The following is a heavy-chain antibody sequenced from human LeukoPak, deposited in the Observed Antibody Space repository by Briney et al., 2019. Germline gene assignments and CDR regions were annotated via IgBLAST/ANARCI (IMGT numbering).Heavy chain of an antibody. CDR1: GGSISSYY. V-gene: IGHV4-59*01. Sequence: SETLSLTCTVSGGSISSYYWSWLRQPPGKGLEWIGYIYYSGSTNYNPYLTSRVTIPVATSKNQFSLNLSSVTAADTAVYYCARDVQNYYYYYMDVWGKGTTVTVSS. CDR2: IYYSGST. J-gene: IGHJ6*03. CDR3: ARDVQNYYYYYMDV.